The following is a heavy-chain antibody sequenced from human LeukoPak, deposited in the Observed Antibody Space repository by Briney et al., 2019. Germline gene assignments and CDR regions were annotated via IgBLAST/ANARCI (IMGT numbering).Heavy chain of an antibody. CDR1: GFTFSSYG. J-gene: IGHJ4*02. Sequence: GGSLRLSCAASGFTFSSYGMNWVRQAPGKGLEWVSSISSSSSYIYYADSVKGRFTISRDNAKNSLYLQMNSLRAEDTAVYYCARAVLARLVDYWGQGTLVTVSS. CDR2: ISSSSSYI. V-gene: IGHV3-21*01. D-gene: IGHD4/OR15-4a*01. CDR3: ARAVLARLVDY.